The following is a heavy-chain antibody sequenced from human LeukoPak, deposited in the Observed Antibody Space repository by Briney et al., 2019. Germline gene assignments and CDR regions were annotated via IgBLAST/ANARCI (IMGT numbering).Heavy chain of an antibody. CDR3: ARPYCSSTSCYAGFDY. J-gene: IGHJ4*02. CDR1: GASFSGYY. V-gene: IGHV4-34*01. Sequence: PSGTLSVTCAVYGASFSGYYWSWIRQPPGKGLEWIGEINHSGSTNYNPSLKSRVTISVDTSKNQFSLKLSSVTAADTAVHYCARPYCSSTSCYAGFDYWGQGTLVTVSS. CDR2: INHSGST. D-gene: IGHD2-2*01.